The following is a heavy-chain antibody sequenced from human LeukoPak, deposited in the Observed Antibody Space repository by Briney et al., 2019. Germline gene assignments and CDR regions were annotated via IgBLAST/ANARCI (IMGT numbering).Heavy chain of an antibody. D-gene: IGHD6-19*01. CDR3: ARLEQWLTPY. CDR2: IKQDGSEK. CDR1: GFTVSSNY. J-gene: IGHJ4*02. V-gene: IGHV3-7*01. Sequence: GGSLRLSCAASGFTVSSNYMSWVRQAPGKGLEWVANIKQDGSEKNYVDSVKGRFTISRDNAKDSLYLQMNSLRVEDTAVYYCARLEQWLTPYWGQGTLVTVSS.